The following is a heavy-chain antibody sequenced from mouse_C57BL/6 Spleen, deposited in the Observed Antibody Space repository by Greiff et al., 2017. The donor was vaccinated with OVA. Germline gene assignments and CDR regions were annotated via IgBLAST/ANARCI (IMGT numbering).Heavy chain of an antibody. J-gene: IGHJ4*01. D-gene: IGHD4-1*01. CDR2: IDPSDSYT. CDR1: GYTFTSYW. V-gene: IGHV1-69*01. CDR3: ARWGTGSYYAMDY. Sequence: QVHVKQPGAELVMPGASVKLSCKASGYTFTSYWMHWVKQRPGQGLEWIGEIDPSDSYTNYNQKFKGKSTLTVDKSSSTAYMQLSSLTSEDSAVYYCARWGTGSYYAMDYWGQGTSVTVSS.